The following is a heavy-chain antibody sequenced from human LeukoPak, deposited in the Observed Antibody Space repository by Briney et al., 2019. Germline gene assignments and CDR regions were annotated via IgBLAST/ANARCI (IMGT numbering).Heavy chain of an antibody. CDR1: GFSLTHDA. CDR2: IKQDGSEK. V-gene: IGHV3-7*03. Sequence: PGTSLRLSCAASGFSLTHDAIHWVRQAPGKGLEWVANIKQDGSEKYYVDSVKGRFTISRDNAKNSLYLQMNSLRAEDTAVYYCARRYFDYWGQGTLVTVSS. D-gene: IGHD3-9*01. J-gene: IGHJ4*02. CDR3: ARRYFDY.